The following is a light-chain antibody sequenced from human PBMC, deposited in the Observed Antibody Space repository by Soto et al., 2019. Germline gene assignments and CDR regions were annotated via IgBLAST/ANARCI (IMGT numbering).Light chain of an antibody. Sequence: QSALTQPASVYGSPGQSITISCSGTSSDVGGYNYVSWYQQHPGKAPKLMIYEVSNRPSGVSNRFSGSKSDNTASLTISGLHAEDEADYYCSSYTSSSTPYVFGTGTKLTVL. CDR3: SSYTSSSTPYV. V-gene: IGLV2-14*01. J-gene: IGLJ1*01. CDR2: EVS. CDR1: SSDVGGYNY.